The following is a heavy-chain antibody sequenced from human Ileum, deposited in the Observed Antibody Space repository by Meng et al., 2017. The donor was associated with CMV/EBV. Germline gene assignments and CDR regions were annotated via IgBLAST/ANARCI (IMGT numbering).Heavy chain of an antibody. CDR2: IYYSGST. Sequence: GSLRLSCSVSGGSISSYYWSWIRQPPGKGLEWIGYIYYSGSTNYNPSLKSRVTISVDTSKNQFSLKQSSVTAADTAVYYCAARGADGSSWYYYWGQGTLVTVSS. D-gene: IGHD6-13*01. V-gene: IGHV4-59*01. CDR3: AARGADGSSWYYY. CDR1: GGSISSYY. J-gene: IGHJ4*02.